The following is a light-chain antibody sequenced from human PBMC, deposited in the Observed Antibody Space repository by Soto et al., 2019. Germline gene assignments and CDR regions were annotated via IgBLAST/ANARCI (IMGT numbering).Light chain of an antibody. Sequence: EIVLTQSPATLSLSPGERATLSCRASQTVSSFLAWYQQKPGQAPRLLIYDASNRATGFPARFSGSGSGTDFTLTISSLEPEDSAVYYCQQRANWPLTFGGGTKVDIK. CDR1: QTVSSF. CDR3: QQRANWPLT. CDR2: DAS. J-gene: IGKJ4*01. V-gene: IGKV3-11*01.